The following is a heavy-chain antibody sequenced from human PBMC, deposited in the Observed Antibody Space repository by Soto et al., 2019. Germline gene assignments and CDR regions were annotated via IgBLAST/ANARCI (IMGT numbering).Heavy chain of an antibody. J-gene: IGHJ4*02. CDR1: GFTFNTYA. CDR2: ITNGGGNT. CDR3: AKTSWSYYDY. V-gene: IGHV3-23*01. D-gene: IGHD3-3*01. Sequence: GGSLRLSCAASGFTFNTYAMTWVRQAPGKGLEWVSGITNGGGNTFYADSVTGRFTISRDNSKNTLFLQMSNLRAEDTAIYDCAKTSWSYYDYWGQGTLVTVSS.